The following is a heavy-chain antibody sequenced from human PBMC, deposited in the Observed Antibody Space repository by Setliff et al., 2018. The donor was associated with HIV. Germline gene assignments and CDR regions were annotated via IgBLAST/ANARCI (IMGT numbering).Heavy chain of an antibody. V-gene: IGHV1-69*13. J-gene: IGHJ3*02. CDR2: IIPMYNIP. D-gene: IGHD6-13*01. CDR3: ARDQTGVAAAAFGGGSAWSDEGFDI. CDR1: GGTFSVYA. Sequence: SVKVSCKVSGGTFSVYAVTWVRQAPGQGLEWMGMIIPMYNIPAYAQKFQGRVTFTADESTSTAYMELSSLSSEDTAVYYCARDQTGVAAAAFGGGSAWSDEGFDIWGQGTMVTVSS.